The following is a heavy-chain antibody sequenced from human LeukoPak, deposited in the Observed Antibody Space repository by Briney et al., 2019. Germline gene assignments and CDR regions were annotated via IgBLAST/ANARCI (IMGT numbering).Heavy chain of an antibody. V-gene: IGHV3-23*01. CDR3: AKDLYDYVWGSYRSNDY. Sequence: PGGSLRLSCAASGFTFNSYAMSWVRQAPGKGLEWVSAMSGSGGSTYYADSVKGRFTISRDNSKNTLYLQMNSLRAEDTAVYYCAKDLYDYVWGSYRSNDYWGQGTLVTVSS. CDR2: MSGSGGST. CDR1: GFTFNSYA. J-gene: IGHJ4*02. D-gene: IGHD3-16*02.